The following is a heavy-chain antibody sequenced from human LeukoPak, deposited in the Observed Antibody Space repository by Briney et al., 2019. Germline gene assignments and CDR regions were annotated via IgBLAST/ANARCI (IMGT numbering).Heavy chain of an antibody. V-gene: IGHV3-49*04. J-gene: IGHJ4*02. CDR3: TNEAAGTFYS. Sequence: GSLRLSCTTSGFIFRNYALTWVRQAPGKGLEWVGFIRSTAYGGTTECAASVKGRITISRDDSKSIAYLQVNSLKIEDTAVYYCTNEAAGTFYSWGQGTLVTVSS. D-gene: IGHD6-13*01. CDR2: IRSTAYGGTT. CDR1: GFIFRNYA.